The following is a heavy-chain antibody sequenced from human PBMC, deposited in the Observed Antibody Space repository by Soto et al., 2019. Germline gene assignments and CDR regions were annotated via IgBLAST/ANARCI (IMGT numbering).Heavy chain of an antibody. V-gene: IGHV3-53*01. CDR1: GFSASSNY. CDR3: ARDRHPRGTVGATSPLDP. D-gene: IGHD1-26*01. J-gene: IGHJ5*01. CDR2: YYSGGGT. Sequence: GGSLRSSCPISGFSASSNYLSWVRQAPGKGLEWVSVYYSGGGTYYADSVQGRFTISRDKSNNTLYLQMRRIRAEDTAVYFCARDRHPRGTVGATSPLDPWGQGTQVTVSS.